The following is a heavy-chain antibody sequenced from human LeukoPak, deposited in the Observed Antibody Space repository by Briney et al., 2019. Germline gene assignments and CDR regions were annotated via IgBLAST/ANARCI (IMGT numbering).Heavy chain of an antibody. CDR2: IYTSGST. V-gene: IGHV4-61*02. J-gene: IGHJ4*02. CDR1: GGSIRSGSYY. CDR3: ARGHTGYGPYFDY. D-gene: IGHD4-17*01. Sequence: SETLSLTCTVSGGSIRSGSYYWSWIRQPAGKGLEWIGRIYTSGSTNYNPSLKSRVTISVDTSKNQFSLKLSSVTAADTAVYYCARGHTGYGPYFDYWGQGTLVTVSS.